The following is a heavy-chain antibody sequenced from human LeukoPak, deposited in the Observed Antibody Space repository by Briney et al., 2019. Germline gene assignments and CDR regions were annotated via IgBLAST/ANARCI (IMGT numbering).Heavy chain of an antibody. D-gene: IGHD4-23*01. CDR2: ISSSSSYI. Sequence: GGSLRLSCAASGFTFSSYSMNWVRQAPGKGLEWVSSISSSSSYIYYADSVKGRFTISRDNAKNSLYLQMNSLRAEDTAVYYCARGTDYGGNSGYWGQGTLVTVSS. V-gene: IGHV3-21*01. CDR1: GFTFSSYS. CDR3: ARGTDYGGNSGY. J-gene: IGHJ4*02.